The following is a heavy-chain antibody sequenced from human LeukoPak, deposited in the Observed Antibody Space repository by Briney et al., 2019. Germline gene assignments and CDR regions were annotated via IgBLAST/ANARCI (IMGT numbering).Heavy chain of an antibody. V-gene: IGHV1-18*01. CDR3: ARVTSDHKNSRSYLDFDY. CDR1: GYTFTSYG. J-gene: IGHJ4*02. D-gene: IGHD1-26*01. CDR2: ISAYNGNT. Sequence: ASVKVSCKASGYTFTSYGISWVRQAPGQGLEWMGWISAYNGNTNYAQKLQGRVTMTTDTSTSTAYMELRSLRSDDTAVYYCARVTSDHKNSRSYLDFDYWGQGTLVTVSS.